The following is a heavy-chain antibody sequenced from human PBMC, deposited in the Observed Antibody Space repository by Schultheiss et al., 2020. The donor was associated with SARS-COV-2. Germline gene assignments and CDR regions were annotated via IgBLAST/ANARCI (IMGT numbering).Heavy chain of an antibody. CDR3: ARSWFGDMS. Sequence: SQTLSLTCAASGFTFDDYGMSWVRQGPGKGLEWIGSIYYSGSTYYNPSLKSRVTISVDTSKNQFSLKLSSVTAADTAVYYCARSWFGDMSWGQGTLVTVSS. CDR2: IYYSGST. D-gene: IGHD3-10*01. J-gene: IGHJ4*02. CDR1: GFTFDDYG. V-gene: IGHV4-30-2*03.